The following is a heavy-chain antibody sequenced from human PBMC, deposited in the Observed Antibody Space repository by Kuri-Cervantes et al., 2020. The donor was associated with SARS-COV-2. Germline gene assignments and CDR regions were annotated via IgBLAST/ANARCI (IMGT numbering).Heavy chain of an antibody. CDR1: GGSISSGSYY. Sequence: SETLSLTCTVSGGSISSGSYYWSWIRQPAEKRLEWIGHIYSSGSTNYNPSLKSRVTISVDTSKEQFSLKLKSVTAADTAAYYCARSPWTSYIFDYWGLGTLVTVSS. CDR2: IYSSGST. J-gene: IGHJ4*02. D-gene: IGHD3-10*01. V-gene: IGHV4-61*10. CDR3: ARSPWTSYIFDY.